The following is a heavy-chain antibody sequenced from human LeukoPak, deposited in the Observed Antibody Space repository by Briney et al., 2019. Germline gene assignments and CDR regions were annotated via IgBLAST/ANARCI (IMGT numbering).Heavy chain of an antibody. CDR2: IYDIGNT. D-gene: IGHD2-15*01. V-gene: IGHV4-30-2*01. CDR1: GASISSGNYS. Sequence: SQTLSLTCAVSGASISSGNYSWTWIRQPPGKGLEWIGFIYDIGNTYYNPSLESRVAISLDRSKNQFSLKLDSVSAADTAVYYCARLQNYHGGAEGYYYFDYWGQGTLVTVSS. CDR3: ARLQNYHGGAEGYYYFDY. J-gene: IGHJ4*02.